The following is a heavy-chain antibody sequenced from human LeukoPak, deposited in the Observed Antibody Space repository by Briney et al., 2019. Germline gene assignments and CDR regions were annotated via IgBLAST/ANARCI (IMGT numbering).Heavy chain of an antibody. J-gene: IGHJ6*02. CDR2: INTDGSST. D-gene: IGHD2-2*01. CDR1: GFTFSSYW. Sequence: GGSLRLSCAASGFTFSSYWMHWVRQVPGKGLVWVSRINTDGSSTSYADSVKGRFTISRDNAKNTLYLQMNSMRDEATAVYYCARESTTFYGMDVWGQGTTVTVSS. CDR3: ARESTTFYGMDV. V-gene: IGHV3-74*01.